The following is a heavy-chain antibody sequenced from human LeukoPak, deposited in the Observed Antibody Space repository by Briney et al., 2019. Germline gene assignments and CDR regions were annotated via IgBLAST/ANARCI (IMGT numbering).Heavy chain of an antibody. CDR2: IRSKAYGGTT. J-gene: IGHJ3*02. V-gene: IGHV3-49*04. CDR3: TRAIPFDAFDI. Sequence: GGSLRLSCTASGFTFCDYAMSWVRQAPGKGLEWVGFIRSKAYGGTTEYDASVKGRFTISRDDSKSIAYLQMNSLKTEDTAVYYCTRAIPFDAFDIWGQGTMVTVSS. CDR1: GFTFCDYA.